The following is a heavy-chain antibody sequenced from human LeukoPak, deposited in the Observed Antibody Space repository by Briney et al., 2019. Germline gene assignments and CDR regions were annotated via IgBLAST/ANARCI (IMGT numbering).Heavy chain of an antibody. J-gene: IGHJ4*02. CDR1: GFTFSSYW. CDR2: INTDGSST. CDR3: ARVAVPYYYDSSASYFDY. Sequence: GGSLRLSCAASGFTFSSYWMHWVRQAPGKGLVWVSRINTDGSSTSYADSVKGRFTISRDNPQNTLYLQKNSLRAQDTAVYYCARVAVPYYYDSSASYFDYWGQGTLVTVSS. D-gene: IGHD3-22*01. V-gene: IGHV3-74*01.